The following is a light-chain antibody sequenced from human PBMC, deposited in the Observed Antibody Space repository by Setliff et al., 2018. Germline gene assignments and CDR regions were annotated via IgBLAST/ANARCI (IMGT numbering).Light chain of an antibody. CDR1: SSDVGSYDL. V-gene: IGLV2-14*03. J-gene: IGLJ1*01. CDR3: NTYTSGSTYV. Sequence: QSALTQPASVSGSPGQSITISCSGTSSDVGSYDLVSWYQQHPGKAPKLIIYAVSDRPSGVSNRFSGSKSGNTASLTISGLQTEDEADYYCNTYTSGSTYVVGTGTEVTV. CDR2: AVS.